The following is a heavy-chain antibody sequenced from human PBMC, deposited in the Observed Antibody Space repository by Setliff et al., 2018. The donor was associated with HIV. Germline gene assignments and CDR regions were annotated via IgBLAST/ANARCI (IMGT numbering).Heavy chain of an antibody. V-gene: IGHV3-30*18. D-gene: IGHD4-17*01. J-gene: IGHJ4*02. CDR3: AKPTTVVTSYYFDS. CDR2: ISYHERDT. CDR1: GLTFNNYG. Sequence: GGSLRLSCGASGLTFNNYGMHWVRRAPGKGLEWVASISYHERDTFYADSVKGRFTISRDNSKNMLYLQMNSLRTEDTAVYYCAKPTTVVTSYYFDSWGQGTQVTVSS.